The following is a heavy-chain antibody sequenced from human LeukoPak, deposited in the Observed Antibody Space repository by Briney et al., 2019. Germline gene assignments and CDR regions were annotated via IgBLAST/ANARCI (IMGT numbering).Heavy chain of an antibody. CDR2: ISGSDSST. D-gene: IGHD6-19*01. Sequence: GGSLRLSCAGSGFTFSTYGMSWVRQAPGKGLEWVSGISGSDSSTYYADSVKGRFIISRDNSKKTLYLQMNSLRAEDTALYYCAKTYSSGWLGDFDYWGQGSLVTVSS. CDR1: GFTFSTYG. CDR3: AKTYSSGWLGDFDY. J-gene: IGHJ4*02. V-gene: IGHV3-23*01.